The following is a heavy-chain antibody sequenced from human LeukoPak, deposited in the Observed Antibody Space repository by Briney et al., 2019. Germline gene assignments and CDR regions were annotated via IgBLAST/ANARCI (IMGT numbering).Heavy chain of an antibody. CDR1: GFTFTSYA. D-gene: IGHD3-10*01. CDR2: ISGSGGST. Sequence: GGSLRLSCAASGFTFTSYAMSWVRQAPGKGLEWVSAISGSGGSTYYADSVKGRFTISRDNSKNTLYLQMNSLRAEDTAVYYCAKAVAYYGSGSSDYWGQGTLVTVSS. CDR3: AKAVAYYGSGSSDY. J-gene: IGHJ4*02. V-gene: IGHV3-23*01.